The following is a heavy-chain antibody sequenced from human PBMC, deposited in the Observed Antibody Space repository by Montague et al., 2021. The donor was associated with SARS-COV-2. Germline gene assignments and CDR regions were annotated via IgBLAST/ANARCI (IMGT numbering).Heavy chain of an antibody. CDR3: ARGSRQWLVRPPHYYYFDY. V-gene: IGHV4-34*01. Sequence: SETLSLTCAVYGGSFSGYYWSWIRQPPGKGLEWIEEINRSGSTNYNPSLKSRVTISVDTSKNQFSLKLSSVTAADTAVYYCARGSRQWLVRPPHYYYFDYWGQGTLVTVSS. CDR2: INRSGST. J-gene: IGHJ4*02. D-gene: IGHD6-19*01. CDR1: GGSFSGYY.